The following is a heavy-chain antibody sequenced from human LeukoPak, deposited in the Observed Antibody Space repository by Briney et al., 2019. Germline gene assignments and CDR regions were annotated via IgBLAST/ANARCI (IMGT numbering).Heavy chain of an antibody. CDR2: IYYSGST. J-gene: IGHJ4*02. Sequence: PSETLSLTCTVSGGSISSYYWSWIRRPPGKGLEWIGYIYYSGSTNYNPSLKSRVTISVDTSKNQFSLKLSSVTAADTAVYYCARDSSGWPFDYWGQGTLVTVSS. CDR3: ARDSSGWPFDY. CDR1: GGSISSYY. V-gene: IGHV4-59*01. D-gene: IGHD6-19*01.